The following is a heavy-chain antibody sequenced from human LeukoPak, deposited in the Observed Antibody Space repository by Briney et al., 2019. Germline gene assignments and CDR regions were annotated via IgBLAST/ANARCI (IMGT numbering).Heavy chain of an antibody. J-gene: IGHJ4*02. CDR1: GFTFSTYG. CDR2: ISYDGSSK. V-gene: IGHV3-30*18. CDR3: AKDQWYCSGGSCYGVDY. D-gene: IGHD2-15*01. Sequence: GRSLRLSCAASGFTFSTYGMHWVRQAPGKGLEWVAVISYDGSSKYYADSVKGRFTISGDNSKNTLYLQMNNLRTEDTAVFYCAKDQWYCSGGSCYGVDYWGQGTLVTVSS.